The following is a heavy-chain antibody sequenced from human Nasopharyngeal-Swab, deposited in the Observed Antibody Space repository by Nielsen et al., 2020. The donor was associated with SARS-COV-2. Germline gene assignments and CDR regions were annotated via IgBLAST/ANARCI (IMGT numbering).Heavy chain of an antibody. V-gene: IGHV3-11*06. J-gene: IGHJ4*02. CDR2: ISGKSTYT. CDR3: ARETGDY. Sequence: VRQMLGKGLEWISYISGKSTYTSYADSVKGRFTISRDNVKKSLYLQMNSLRAEDTAVYYCARETGDYWGQGILVTVSS. D-gene: IGHD1-14*01.